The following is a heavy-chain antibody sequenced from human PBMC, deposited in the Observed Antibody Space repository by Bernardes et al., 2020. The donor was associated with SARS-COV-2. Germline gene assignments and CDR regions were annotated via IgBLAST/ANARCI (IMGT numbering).Heavy chain of an antibody. CDR3: ARQGMNDFWSSYYVNY. CDR1: GGSISSSTSY. J-gene: IGHJ4*02. D-gene: IGHD3-3*01. CDR2: IYYSGNT. Sequence: SGPTLVKPTQTLSLTCTVSGGSISSSTSYWGWIRQPPGKGLEWIGTIYYSGNTYYNPSLKSRVTISVDTSKNQFSLKLTSVTAADTAVYYCARQGMNDFWSSYYVNYWGQGTLLTVSS. V-gene: IGHV4-39*01.